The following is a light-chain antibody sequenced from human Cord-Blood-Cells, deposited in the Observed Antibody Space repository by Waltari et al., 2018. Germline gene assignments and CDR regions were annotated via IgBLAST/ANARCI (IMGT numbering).Light chain of an antibody. CDR3: QQYNSYSS. Sequence: DLQMNPSPSTLSASVRDRVTITCRASQSISSWLAWYQQKPGKAPKLLIYKASSLESGVPSRFSGSGSGTEFTLTISSLQPDDFATYYCQQYNSYSSFGQGTKLEIK. J-gene: IGKJ2*03. CDR1: QSISSW. V-gene: IGKV1-5*03. CDR2: KAS.